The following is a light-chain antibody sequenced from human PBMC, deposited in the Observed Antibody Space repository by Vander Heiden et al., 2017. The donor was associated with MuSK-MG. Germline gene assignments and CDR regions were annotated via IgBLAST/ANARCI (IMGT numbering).Light chain of an antibody. J-gene: IGLJ1*01. Sequence: QSALPQPPSASGSPGQSVTISCTGTSSDVGAYNHVSWYQKHPGKDPKLIIYEGSKRPSGVPDRFAGSKSGNTASLTVSGLQAEDEADYFCSSFGGSNNVFGTGTKVTVL. CDR2: EGS. V-gene: IGLV2-8*01. CDR3: SSFGGSNNV. CDR1: SSDVGAYNH.